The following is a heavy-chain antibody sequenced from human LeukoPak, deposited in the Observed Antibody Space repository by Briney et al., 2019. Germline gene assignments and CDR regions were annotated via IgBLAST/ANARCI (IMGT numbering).Heavy chain of an antibody. CDR1: GFTFSSYD. CDR3: AKMGTYYDILTGYPYGDY. CDR2: ISDSGGST. D-gene: IGHD3-9*01. J-gene: IGHJ4*02. Sequence: PGGSLRLSCAASGFTFSSYDMSWVRQAPGKALEWVSTISDSGGSTYYADSVKGRFTISRDNSKNTLYLQMNSLRAEDAAVYYCAKMGTYYDILTGYPYGDYWGQGTLVTVSS. V-gene: IGHV3-23*01.